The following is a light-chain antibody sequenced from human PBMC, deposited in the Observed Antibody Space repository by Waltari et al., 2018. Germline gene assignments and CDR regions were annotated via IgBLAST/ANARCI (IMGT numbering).Light chain of an antibody. Sequence: DIVLTQSPGTLSLSPVERATLSCRASQSVSNSYLAWYQRKPGQPPRLLLYGASTRATGVPDRFSGSGSGTDFTLAISRLEPEDFAVYYCQQYGSTPPTFGPGTKVDVK. CDR3: QQYGSTPPT. J-gene: IGKJ3*01. CDR2: GAS. V-gene: IGKV3-20*01. CDR1: QSVSNSY.